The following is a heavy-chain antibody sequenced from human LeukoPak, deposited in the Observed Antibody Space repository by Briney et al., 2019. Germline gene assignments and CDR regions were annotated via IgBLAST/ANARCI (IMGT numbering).Heavy chain of an antibody. Sequence: PGGSLRLSCAASGFTFSTQSMNWVRQAPGKGLEWVSYITGSSTTIYYADSVKGRFTVSRDNAKSSLYLQMNSLRDEDTAVYYCTRDGGRREDYWGQGTLVTVSS. V-gene: IGHV3-48*02. CDR2: ITGSSTTI. J-gene: IGHJ4*02. D-gene: IGHD1-26*01. CDR3: TRDGGRREDY. CDR1: GFTFSTQS.